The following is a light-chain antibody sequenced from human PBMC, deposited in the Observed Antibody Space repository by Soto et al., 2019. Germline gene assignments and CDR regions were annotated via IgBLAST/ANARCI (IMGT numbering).Light chain of an antibody. CDR3: QHYGSSRT. V-gene: IGKV3-20*01. Sequence: EIVLTQSPGTLTLSPGERATLSCRASQSVSSTYLAWYQQKPGQAPRLLIYGASSRATGIPDRFSGSGSATDFTLTISRLEPEDFAVYYCQHYGSSRTFGHGTKVDIK. CDR1: QSVSSTY. J-gene: IGKJ1*01. CDR2: GAS.